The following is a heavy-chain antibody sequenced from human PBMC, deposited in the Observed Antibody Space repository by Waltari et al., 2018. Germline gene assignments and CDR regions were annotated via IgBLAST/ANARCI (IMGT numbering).Heavy chain of an antibody. Sequence: QVQLQESGPGLVKPSETLSLPCTVSGGSISSSYGSCIRQPAGKGLEWIGRMYTSGRTNYNPSLKSRVTMSVDTSKNQFSLKLSSVTAADTAVYYCARDAAGYTDPYYFDYWGQGTLVTVSS. J-gene: IGHJ4*02. CDR2: MYTSGRT. V-gene: IGHV4-4*07. CDR3: ARDAAGYTDPYYFDY. D-gene: IGHD6-13*01. CDR1: GGSISSSY.